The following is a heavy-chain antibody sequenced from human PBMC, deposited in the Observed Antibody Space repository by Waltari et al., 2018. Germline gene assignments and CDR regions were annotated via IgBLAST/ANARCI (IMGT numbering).Heavy chain of an antibody. CDR2: ISSNGGST. J-gene: IGHJ4*02. CDR3: ARYYGDKKLDY. V-gene: IGHV3-64*07. Sequence: EVQLVESGGGLVQPGGSLRLSCAASGFTFSSYAMHWVRQAPGKGLEYVSAISSNGGSTYYADSVKGRFTISRDNSKNTLYLQMGSLRAEDMAVYYCARYYGDKKLDYWGQGTLVTVSS. CDR1: GFTFSSYA. D-gene: IGHD4-17*01.